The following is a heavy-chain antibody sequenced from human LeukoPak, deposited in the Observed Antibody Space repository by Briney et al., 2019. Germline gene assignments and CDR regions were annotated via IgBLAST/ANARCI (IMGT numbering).Heavy chain of an antibody. Sequence: GGSLRLSCAASGFTFSSYAMSWVRQAPGKGLEWVSAISGSGGSTYYADSAKGRFTISRDNSKNTLYLQMNSLRAEDTAVYYCANALDIVVVPAAISWFDPWGQGTLVTVSS. CDR1: GFTFSSYA. CDR2: ISGSGGST. D-gene: IGHD2-2*01. CDR3: ANALDIVVVPAAISWFDP. V-gene: IGHV3-23*01. J-gene: IGHJ5*02.